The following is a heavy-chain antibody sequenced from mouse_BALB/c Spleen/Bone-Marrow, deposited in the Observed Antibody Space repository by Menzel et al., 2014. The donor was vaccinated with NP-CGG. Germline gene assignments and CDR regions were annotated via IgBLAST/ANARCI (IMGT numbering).Heavy chain of an antibody. CDR3: ARLGYYGVVAY. CDR2: INPDSSTI. Sequence: VQLKESGGGLVQPGRSLKLSCAASGFDFSGYWMSWVRQAPGKGLEWIGEINPDSSTINYTPSLKDKFIISRDNAKNTLYLQMSKVRSEDTALYYCARLGYYGVVAYWGQGTSVTVSS. D-gene: IGHD1-1*01. CDR1: GFDFSGYW. J-gene: IGHJ4*01. V-gene: IGHV4-1*02.